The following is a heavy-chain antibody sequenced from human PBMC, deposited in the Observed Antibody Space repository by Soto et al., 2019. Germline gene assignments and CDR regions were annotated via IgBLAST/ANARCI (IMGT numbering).Heavy chain of an antibody. CDR1: GFSLSTSGMR. V-gene: IGHV2-70*04. CDR3: ARNGGISSYESSHYFDY. CDR2: IDWDDDK. J-gene: IGHJ4*02. D-gene: IGHD5-18*01. Sequence: SGPTLVNPTQTLTLTCTFSGFSLSTSGMRVSWIRQPPGKALEWLARIDWDDDKFYSTSLKTRLTISKDTSKNQVVLTMTNMDPVDTATYYCARNGGISSYESSHYFDYWGQGTLVTVYS.